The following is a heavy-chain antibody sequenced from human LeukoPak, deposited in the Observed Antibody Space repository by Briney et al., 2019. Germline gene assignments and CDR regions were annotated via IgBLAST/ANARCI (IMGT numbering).Heavy chain of an antibody. D-gene: IGHD4-23*01. V-gene: IGHV4-34*01. J-gene: IGHJ2*01. Sequence: SETLSLTCAVYGGSFSGYYWSWIRQPPGKGLEWIGEISHSGSTNYNPSLKSRVTISVDTSKNQFSLKLSSVTAADTAVYYCARVSAVTRSYWYFDLWGRGDPCTVSS. CDR2: ISHSGST. CDR3: ARVSAVTRSYWYFDL. CDR1: GGSFSGYY.